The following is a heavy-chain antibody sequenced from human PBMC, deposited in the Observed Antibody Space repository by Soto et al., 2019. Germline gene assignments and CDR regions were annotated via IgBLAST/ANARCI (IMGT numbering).Heavy chain of an antibody. V-gene: IGHV3-23*01. Sequence: EVQLLESGGGFIQPGGSLRLSCSASGFSISDYAMSWVRQAPGKGLEWVSSISDSGTRTFYADSVKGRFAISRDTSKNTVYMQMNNVRVGDTALYYCAKDSIRKDDYWGQGTVVTVSS. J-gene: IGHJ4*02. D-gene: IGHD2-21*01. CDR1: GFSISDYA. CDR3: AKDSIRKDDY. CDR2: ISDSGTRT.